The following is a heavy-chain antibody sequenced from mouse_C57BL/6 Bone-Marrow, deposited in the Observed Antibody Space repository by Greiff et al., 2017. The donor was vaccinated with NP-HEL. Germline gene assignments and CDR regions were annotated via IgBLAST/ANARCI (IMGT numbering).Heavy chain of an antibody. Sequence: VQLQQSGPELVKPGASVKISCKASGYSFTGYYMNWVKQSPEKSLEWIGEINPSTGGTTYNQKFKAKATLTVDKSSSTAYMQLKSLTSEDSAVYYCARDWDEAMDDWGQGTSVTVSS. CDR2: INPSTGGT. CDR1: GYSFTGYY. J-gene: IGHJ4*01. V-gene: IGHV1-42*01. CDR3: ARDWDEAMDD. D-gene: IGHD4-1*01.